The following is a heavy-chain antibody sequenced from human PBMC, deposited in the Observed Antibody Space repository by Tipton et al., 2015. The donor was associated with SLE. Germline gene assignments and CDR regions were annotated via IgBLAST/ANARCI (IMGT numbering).Heavy chain of an antibody. CDR3: ARHGGVPPDWFDP. V-gene: IGHV4-38-2*01. Sequence: TLSLTCAVSGYSIASGHYWGWIRQPPGKGLEWIGSIYYSGSTYYNPSLKSRVTISVDTSKNQFSLKLSSVTAADTAVYYCARHGGVPPDWFDPWGQGTLVTVSS. CDR1: GYSIASGHY. D-gene: IGHD3-16*01. J-gene: IGHJ5*02. CDR2: IYYSGST.